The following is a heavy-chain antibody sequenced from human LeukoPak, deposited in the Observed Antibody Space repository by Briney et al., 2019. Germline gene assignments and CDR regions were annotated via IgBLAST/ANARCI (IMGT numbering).Heavy chain of an antibody. J-gene: IGHJ6*03. CDR1: GFTFSSYA. CDR2: ISGSGGST. CDR3: AKKSSSSMYYYYYMDV. V-gene: IGHV3-23*01. D-gene: IGHD6-6*01. Sequence: GGSLRLSCAASGFTFSSYAMSWVRQAPGKGLEWVSAISGSGGSTYYADSVKGRFTISRDNSKSTLYLQMNSLRAEDTAVYYCAKKSSSSMYYYYYMDVWGKGTTVTVSS.